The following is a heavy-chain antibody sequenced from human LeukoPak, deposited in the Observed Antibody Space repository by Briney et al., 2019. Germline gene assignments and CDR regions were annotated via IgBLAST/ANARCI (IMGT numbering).Heavy chain of an antibody. J-gene: IGHJ4*02. CDR3: ASLQLWLRSFDY. CDR2: IYYSGST. D-gene: IGHD5-18*01. Sequence: SETLSLTCTVSGGSISSGGYYWSWIRQHPGKGLEWVGYIYYSGSTYYNPSLKSRVTISVDTSKNQFSLKLSSVTAADTAVYYCASLQLWLRSFDYWGQGTLVTVSS. CDR1: GGSISSGGYY. V-gene: IGHV4-31*03.